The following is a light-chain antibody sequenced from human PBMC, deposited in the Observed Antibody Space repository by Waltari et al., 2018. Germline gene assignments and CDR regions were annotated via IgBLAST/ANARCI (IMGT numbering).Light chain of an antibody. CDR3: HSYDSSLSTWL. CDR1: TSNIGATYD. CDR2: GDS. J-gene: IGLJ3*02. V-gene: IGLV1-40*01. Sequence: QSVLTQPSSVSGAPGQRVTISCKGSTSNIGATYDVHWYQQIPGTVPRFLISGDSNRPSGVPDRFSASKSGTSASLAIADLHVEDEADYYCHSYDSSLSTWLFGGGTK.